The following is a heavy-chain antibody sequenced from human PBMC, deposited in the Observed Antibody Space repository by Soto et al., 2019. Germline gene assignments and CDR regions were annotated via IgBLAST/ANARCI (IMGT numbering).Heavy chain of an antibody. CDR2: IIPIFGTA. Sequence: SVKVSCKASGGTFSSYAISWVRQAPGQGLEWMGGIIPIFGTANYAQKFQGRVTTTADESTSTAYMELSSLRSEDTAVYYDERMSYTAMVTNNYSYSGMEVWGQGTTVTFSS. CDR1: GGTFSSYA. V-gene: IGHV1-69*13. D-gene: IGHD5-18*01. J-gene: IGHJ6*02. CDR3: ERMSYTAMVTNNYSYSGMEV.